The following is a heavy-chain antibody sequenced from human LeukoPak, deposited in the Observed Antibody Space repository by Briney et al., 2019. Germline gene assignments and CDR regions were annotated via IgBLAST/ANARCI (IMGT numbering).Heavy chain of an antibody. D-gene: IGHD3-22*01. J-gene: IGHJ4*02. CDR3: ARERTSAYSYYFDY. CDR2: ISYGGST. V-gene: IGHV4-59*01. CDR1: GGSIGTYQ. Sequence: PSETLSLTCTVAGGSIGTYQWSWIRQPPGKGLEWIGYISYGGSTNYDPSLKSRVTISLDTPKDQFSLKVNSVTAADTAVYYCARERTSAYSYYFDYWGQGTLVTVSS.